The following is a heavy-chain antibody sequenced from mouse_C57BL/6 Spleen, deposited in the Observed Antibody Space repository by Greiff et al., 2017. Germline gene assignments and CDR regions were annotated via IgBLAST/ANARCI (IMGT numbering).Heavy chain of an antibody. D-gene: IGHD2-1*01. V-gene: IGHV1-82*01. CDR2: IYPGDGDT. CDR3: ARKGNSYFDV. CDR1: GYAFSRSW. Sequence: VQLQQSGPELVKPGASVKISCKASGYAFSRSWMNWVKQRPGKGLEWIGRIYPGDGDTNYNGKFKGKATLTADKSSSTAYMQLSSLTSEASAVYFCARKGNSYFDVWGTGTTVTVSS. J-gene: IGHJ1*03.